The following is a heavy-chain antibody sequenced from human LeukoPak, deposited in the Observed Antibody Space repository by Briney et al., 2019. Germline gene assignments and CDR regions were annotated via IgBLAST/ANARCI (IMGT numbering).Heavy chain of an antibody. CDR2: IYSGGST. J-gene: IGHJ5*02. Sequence: RGSLRLSCAASGFTVSSNYMSWVRQAPGKGLEWVSVIYSGGSTYYADSVKGRFTISRDNSKNTLYLQMNSLRAEDTAVYYCARVSGDYGRHSSWFDPWGQGTLVTVSS. CDR3: ARVSGDYGRHSSWFDP. CDR1: GFTVSSNY. D-gene: IGHD4-17*01. V-gene: IGHV3-53*01.